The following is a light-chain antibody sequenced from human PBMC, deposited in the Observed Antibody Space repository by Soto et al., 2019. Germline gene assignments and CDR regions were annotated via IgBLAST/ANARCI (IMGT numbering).Light chain of an antibody. CDR3: SSYTSRSPLV. CDR1: SSDVGAYNY. Sequence: QSALTQPASVSGSPGQSITISCTGTSSDVGAYNYVSWYQQHPGKAPKLMIYEVSNRPSGVSNRFSGSKSGNTASLTISGLQTEDEADYYCSSYTSRSPLVFGGGTKLTVL. J-gene: IGLJ2*01. CDR2: EVS. V-gene: IGLV2-14*01.